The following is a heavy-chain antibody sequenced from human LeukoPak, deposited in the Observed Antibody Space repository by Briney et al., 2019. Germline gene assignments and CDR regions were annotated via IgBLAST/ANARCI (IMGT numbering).Heavy chain of an antibody. CDR2: ISSSSSYI. V-gene: IGHV3-21*01. J-gene: IGHJ5*02. Sequence: GGSLRLSCAASGFTFSSYSMNWVRQAPGKGLEWVSSISSSSSYIYYADSVKGRFTISRDNAKNSLYLQMNSLRAEDTAVYYCARQWELYWFDPWGQGTLVTVSS. CDR1: GFTFSSYS. D-gene: IGHD1-26*01. CDR3: ARQWELYWFDP.